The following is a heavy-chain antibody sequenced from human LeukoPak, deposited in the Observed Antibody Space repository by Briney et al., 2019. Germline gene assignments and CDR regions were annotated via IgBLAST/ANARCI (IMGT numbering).Heavy chain of an antibody. Sequence: SETLSLTCTVSGGPISSGGYYWSWIRQHPGKGLEWIGYIYYSGSTYYNPSLKSRVTISVDTSKTQFSLKLSSVTAADTAVYYCARDLGLSGRTQTYSNYYYGMDVWGQGTTVTVSS. V-gene: IGHV4-31*03. D-gene: IGHD4-11*01. CDR1: GGPISSGGYY. CDR2: IYYSGST. J-gene: IGHJ6*02. CDR3: ARDLGLSGRTQTYSNYYYGMDV.